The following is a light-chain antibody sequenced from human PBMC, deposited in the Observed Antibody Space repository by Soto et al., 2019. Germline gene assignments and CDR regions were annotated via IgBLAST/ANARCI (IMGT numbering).Light chain of an antibody. CDR3: QSYDSSLSGSTV. Sequence: QSVLTQPPSVSGAPGQRVTISRTGTSSNIGAGYDVHWYQQFSGTAPKLLIYDNNNRPSGVPDRFSASKSGTSASLAITGLQAEDEADYYCQSYDSSLSGSTVFGTGTKATVL. CDR1: SSNIGAGYD. J-gene: IGLJ1*01. CDR2: DNN. V-gene: IGLV1-40*01.